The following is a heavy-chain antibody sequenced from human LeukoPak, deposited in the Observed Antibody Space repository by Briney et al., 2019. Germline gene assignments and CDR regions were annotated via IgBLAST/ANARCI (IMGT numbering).Heavy chain of an antibody. J-gene: IGHJ4*02. V-gene: IGHV3-7*01. D-gene: IGHD6-19*01. CDR3: ARGSLYSSGWSPTYYFDY. Sequence: GGSLRLSCAASGFTFSSYWMSWVRQVPGKGLEWVANIKQDGSEKYYVDSVKGRFTISRDNAKNSLYLQMNSLRAEDTAVYYCARGSLYSSGWSPTYYFDYWGQGTLVTVSS. CDR2: IKQDGSEK. CDR1: GFTFSSYW.